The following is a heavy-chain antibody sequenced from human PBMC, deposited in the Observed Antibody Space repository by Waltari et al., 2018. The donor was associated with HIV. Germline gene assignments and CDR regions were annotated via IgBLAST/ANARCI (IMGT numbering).Heavy chain of an antibody. J-gene: IGHJ4*02. Sequence: QVQLQESGPGLVKPSGTLSLTCAVSGGSISSSNWWSWVRQPPGKGLEWIGEIYHSGSTNYNPSLKSRVTISVDKSKNQFSLKLSSVTAADTAVYYCARTYYYGSGSYYMYYFDYWGQGTLVTVSS. CDR3: ARTYYYGSGSYYMYYFDY. V-gene: IGHV4-4*02. CDR1: GGSISSSNW. CDR2: IYHSGST. D-gene: IGHD3-10*01.